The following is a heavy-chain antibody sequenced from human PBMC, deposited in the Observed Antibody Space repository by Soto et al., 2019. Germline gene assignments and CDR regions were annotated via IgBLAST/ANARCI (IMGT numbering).Heavy chain of an antibody. Sequence: PGGSLRLSCTASGFTFSIYAMSWVRHAPGKGLEWVSTVTSSASSTYYADSVKGRFTISRDDSKNTLYLQMNSLRAEDTAIYYCAKEGIAHSYGGGYFDCWGQGTLVTVSS. CDR2: VTSSASST. V-gene: IGHV3-23*01. CDR1: GFTFSIYA. CDR3: AKEGIAHSYGGGYFDC. D-gene: IGHD5-18*01. J-gene: IGHJ4*02.